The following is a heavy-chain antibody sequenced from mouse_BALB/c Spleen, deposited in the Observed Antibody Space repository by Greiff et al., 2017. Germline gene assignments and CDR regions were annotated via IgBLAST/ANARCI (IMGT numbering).Heavy chain of an antibody. J-gene: IGHJ3*01. CDR2: IDPETGGT. D-gene: IGHD4-1*01. CDR1: GYTFTDYE. CDR3: TRDWDAY. V-gene: IGHV1-15*01. Sequence: QVQLQQSGAELVRPGASVTLSCKASGYTFTDYEMHWVKQTPVHGLEWIGAIDPETGGTAYNQKFKGKATLTADKSSSTAYMELRSLTSEDSAVYCCTRDWDAYWGQGTLVTVSA.